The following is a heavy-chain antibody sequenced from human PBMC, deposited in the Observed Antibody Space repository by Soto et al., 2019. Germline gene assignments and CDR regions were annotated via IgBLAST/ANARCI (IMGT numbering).Heavy chain of an antibody. CDR2: IIPIFGTA. J-gene: IGHJ6*02. V-gene: IGHV1-69*13. Sequence: SVKVSFKASGGTFSSYAISWVRQAPGQGLEWMGGIIPIFGTANYAQKFQGRVTITADESTSTAYMELSSLRSEDTAVYYCARDHAGDIWFGELSGYYYGMDVWGQGTTVTSP. D-gene: IGHD3-10*01. CDR1: GGTFSSYA. CDR3: ARDHAGDIWFGELSGYYYGMDV.